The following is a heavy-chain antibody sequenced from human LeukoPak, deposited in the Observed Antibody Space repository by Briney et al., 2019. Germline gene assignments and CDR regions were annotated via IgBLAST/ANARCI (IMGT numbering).Heavy chain of an antibody. CDR3: AKLSHDYVWGSYRFDY. V-gene: IGHV3-23*01. CDR2: ISGSGGST. D-gene: IGHD3-16*02. J-gene: IGHJ4*02. CDR1: GFTFSSYA. Sequence: GGSLRLSCAASGFTFSSYAMSWVRQAPGKGLEWVSAISGSGGSTYYADSVRGRFTISRDNSKNTLYLQMNSLRAEDTAVYYCAKLSHDYVWGSYRFDYWGQGTLVTVSS.